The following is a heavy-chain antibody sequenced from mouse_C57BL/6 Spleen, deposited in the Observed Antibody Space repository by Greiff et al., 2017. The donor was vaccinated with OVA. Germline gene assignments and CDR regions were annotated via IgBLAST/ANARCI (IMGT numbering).Heavy chain of an antibody. V-gene: IGHV1-82*01. Sequence: QVQLKQSGPELVKPGASVKISCKASGYAFSSSWMNWVKQRPGKGLEWIGRIYPGDGDTNYNGKFKGKATLTADKSSSTAYMQLSSLTSEDSAVYFCATIRVGPGYYFDYWGQGTTLTVSS. CDR1: GYAFSSSW. J-gene: IGHJ2*01. CDR2: IYPGDGDT. D-gene: IGHD3-1*01. CDR3: ATIRVGPGYYFDY.